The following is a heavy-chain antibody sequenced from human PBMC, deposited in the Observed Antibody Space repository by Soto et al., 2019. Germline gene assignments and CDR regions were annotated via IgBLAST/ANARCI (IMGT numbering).Heavy chain of an antibody. CDR2: VYYSGTT. CDR3: ARTTAVPNTLRSRYFFDF. D-gene: IGHD3-9*01. Sequence: SETLTLTCSVSGGSVNNKTYYWSWIRQPPGKRLEWIGYVYYSGTTNYNPSLKSRVTISIDMSKNQFSLRLSSVTAADTALYYCARTTAVPNTLRSRYFFDFWGQGTLVTVSS. J-gene: IGHJ4*02. CDR1: GGSVNNKTYY. V-gene: IGHV4-61*01.